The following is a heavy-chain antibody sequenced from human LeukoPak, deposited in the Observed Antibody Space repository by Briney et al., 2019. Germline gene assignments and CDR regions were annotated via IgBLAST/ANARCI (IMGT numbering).Heavy chain of an antibody. J-gene: IGHJ4*02. CDR1: GFTFDDYG. CDR3: ARLVSHSSGYN. V-gene: IGHV3-20*04. D-gene: IGHD6-19*01. Sequence: GGPLRLSCAASGFTFDDYGMSWVRQAPGKGLEWVSGINWNGGSTGYADSVKGRFTISRDNAKNSLYLQMNSLRAEDTALYYCARLVSHSSGYNWGQGTLVTVSS. CDR2: INWNGGST.